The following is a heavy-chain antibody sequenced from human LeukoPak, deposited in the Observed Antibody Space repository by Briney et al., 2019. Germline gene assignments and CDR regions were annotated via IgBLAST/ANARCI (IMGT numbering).Heavy chain of an antibody. V-gene: IGHV4-31*03. CDR1: GGSISSGGYY. Sequence: SDTLSLTCTVSGGSISSGGYYWSWIRQHPGKGLEWIGYIYYSGSTYYNPSLKSRVTISVDTSKNQCSLKLSSVTAADTAVYYCARGRRPQDLYYFDYWGQGTLVTASS. J-gene: IGHJ4*02. CDR3: ARGRRPQDLYYFDY. CDR2: IYYSGST.